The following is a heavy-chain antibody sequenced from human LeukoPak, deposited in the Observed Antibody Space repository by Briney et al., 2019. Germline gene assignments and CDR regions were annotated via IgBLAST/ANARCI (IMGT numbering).Heavy chain of an antibody. V-gene: IGHV1-18*01. CDR2: ISAYNGNT. CDR1: GYTFTSYG. CDR3: ARDPNIVVVPAAMLLDY. D-gene: IGHD2-2*01. Sequence: ASVNVSCKASGYTFTSYGISWVRQAPGHGLEWMGRISAYNGNTNYAQKLQGRVTMTTDTSTSTAYMELRSLRSDDTAVYYCARDPNIVVVPAAMLLDYWGQGTPVTVSS. J-gene: IGHJ4*02.